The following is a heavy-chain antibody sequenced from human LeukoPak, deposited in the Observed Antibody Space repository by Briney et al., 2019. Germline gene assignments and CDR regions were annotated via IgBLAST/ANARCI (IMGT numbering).Heavy chain of an antibody. CDR1: GGSFSGYY. Sequence: SETLSLTCAVYGGSFSGYYWSWIRQPPGKGLERIGEINHSGSTNYNPSLKSRVTISVDTSKNQFSLKLSSVTAADTAVYYCARARYCSGGSCYSKYFQHWGQGTLVTVSS. CDR2: INHSGST. D-gene: IGHD2-15*01. V-gene: IGHV4-34*01. J-gene: IGHJ1*01. CDR3: ARARYCSGGSCYSKYFQH.